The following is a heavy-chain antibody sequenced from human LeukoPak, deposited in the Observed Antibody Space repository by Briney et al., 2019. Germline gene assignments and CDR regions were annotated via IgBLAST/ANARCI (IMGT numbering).Heavy chain of an antibody. Sequence: SETLSLTCTVSGGSISSYYWSWIRQPPGKGLEWIGYIYHSGSTNYNPSLTSRVTMSVDTSKNQFSLKLSSVTAADTAVYYCARGLGPYMDVWGKGTTVTISS. CDR3: ARGLGPYMDV. J-gene: IGHJ6*03. CDR2: IYHSGST. CDR1: GGSISSYY. V-gene: IGHV4-59*01.